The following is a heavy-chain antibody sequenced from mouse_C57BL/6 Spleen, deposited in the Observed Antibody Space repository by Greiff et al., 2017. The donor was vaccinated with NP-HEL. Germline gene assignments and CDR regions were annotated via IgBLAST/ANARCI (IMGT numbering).Heavy chain of an antibody. V-gene: IGHV1-69*01. Sequence: QVQLQQPGAELVLPGASVKLSCKASGYTFTSYWMHWVKQRPGQGLEWIGEIDPSDSYTNYNQKFKGKSTLTVDKSSSTAYMQLSSLTSEDSAVYYCARRKNLWKNYYAMDYWGQGTSVTVSS. CDR1: GYTFTSYW. CDR3: ARRKNLWKNYYAMDY. D-gene: IGHD1-1*02. J-gene: IGHJ4*01. CDR2: IDPSDSYT.